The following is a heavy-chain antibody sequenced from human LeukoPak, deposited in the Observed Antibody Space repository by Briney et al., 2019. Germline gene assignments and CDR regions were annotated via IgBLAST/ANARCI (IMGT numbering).Heavy chain of an antibody. Sequence: TGGSLRLSCAASGFTFSNFDMHWVRQATGKGLEWVSAIGIAGDPYYPVSVKGRFTISRDNAKNSLYLQMNSLTAGDTAVYYCARGALDYADSGYYYYGLDVWGQGTTVTVSS. CDR1: GFTFSNFD. CDR2: IGIAGDP. CDR3: ARGALDYADSGYYYYGLDV. D-gene: IGHD4-17*01. V-gene: IGHV3-13*05. J-gene: IGHJ6*02.